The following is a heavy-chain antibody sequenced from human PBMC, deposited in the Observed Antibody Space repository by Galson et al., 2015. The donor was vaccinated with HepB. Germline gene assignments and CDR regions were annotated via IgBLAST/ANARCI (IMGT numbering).Heavy chain of an antibody. D-gene: IGHD3-10*02. Sequence: SETLSLTCTVSGGSISSSSYYWGWIRQPPGKGLEWIGSIYYSGSTYYNPSLKSRVTISVDTSKNQFSLKLSSVTAADTAVYYCARHVRNLRLKAGHFDYWGQGTLVTVSS. J-gene: IGHJ4*02. CDR2: IYYSGST. CDR3: ARHVRNLRLKAGHFDY. CDR1: GGSISSSSYY. V-gene: IGHV4-39*01.